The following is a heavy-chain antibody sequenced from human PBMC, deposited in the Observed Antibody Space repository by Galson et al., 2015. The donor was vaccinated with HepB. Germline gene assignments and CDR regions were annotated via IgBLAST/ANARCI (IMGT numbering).Heavy chain of an antibody. Sequence: SVKVSCKASGYTFTSYGISWVRQAPGQGLEWMGWISAYNGNTNYAQKLQGRVTMTTDTSTSTAYMELRSLRSDDTAVYYCARRTYCGGDCDYWYFDLWGRGTLVTVSS. V-gene: IGHV1-18*01. CDR3: ARRTYCGGDCDYWYFDL. CDR1: GYTFTSYG. J-gene: IGHJ2*01. D-gene: IGHD2-21*02. CDR2: ISAYNGNT.